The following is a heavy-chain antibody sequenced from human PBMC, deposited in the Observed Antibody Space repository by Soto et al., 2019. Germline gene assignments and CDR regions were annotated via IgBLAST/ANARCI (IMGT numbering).Heavy chain of an antibody. CDR3: TTRSDWNYYFDY. CDR2: ISGSGATT. CDR1: GFTFSNAW. D-gene: IGHD1-7*01. V-gene: IGHV3-23*01. J-gene: IGHJ4*02. Sequence: PGGSLRLSCAASGFTFSNAWMSWVRQAPGKGLEWVSTISGSGATTYYADSVKGRFTISRDNSKNTLYLQMNSLGAEDTAVYYCTTRSDWNYYFDYWGQGTLVTVSS.